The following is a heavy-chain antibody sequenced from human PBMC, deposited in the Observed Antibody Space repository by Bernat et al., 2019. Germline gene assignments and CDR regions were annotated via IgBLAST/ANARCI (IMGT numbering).Heavy chain of an antibody. CDR3: ARDPYDSSGYYGGGDY. D-gene: IGHD3-22*01. J-gene: IGHJ4*02. CDR1: GFTVSSNY. CDR2: IYSGGST. Sequence: EVQLVESGGGLVQPGGSLRLSCAASGFTVSSNYMSWVRQAPGKGLEWVSVIYSGGSTYYADSVKGRFTISRDNSKNTLYLQMNSLRAEDMAVYYCARDPYDSSGYYGGGDYWGQGTLVTVSS. V-gene: IGHV3-66*01.